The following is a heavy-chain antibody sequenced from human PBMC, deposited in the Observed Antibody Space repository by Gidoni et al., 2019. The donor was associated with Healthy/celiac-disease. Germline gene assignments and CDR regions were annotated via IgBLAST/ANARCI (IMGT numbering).Heavy chain of an antibody. V-gene: IGHV3-33*01. CDR1: GFTFSSYG. CDR2: IWYDGSNK. J-gene: IGHJ2*01. CDR3: ARPYDSSGYYPYWYFDL. Sequence: QVQLVESGGGVVQPGRSLRLSCAASGFTFSSYGMHWVRQAPGKGLGWVGVIWYDGSNKYYADSVKGRFTISRDNSKNTLYLQMNSLRAEDTAVYYCARPYDSSGYYPYWYFDLWGRGTLVTVSS. D-gene: IGHD3-22*01.